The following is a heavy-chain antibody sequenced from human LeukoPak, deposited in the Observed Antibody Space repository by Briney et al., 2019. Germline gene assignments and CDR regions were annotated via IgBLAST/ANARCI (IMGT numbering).Heavy chain of an antibody. CDR3: ARQGYYDSSGYYRDY. Sequence: SEALSLTCTVSGGSISSYYWSWIRQAPGKGLEWIGYIYYSGSTNYNPSLKSRVTISVDTSKNQFSLKLSSVTAADTAVYYCARQGYYDSSGYYRDYWGQGTLVTVSS. D-gene: IGHD3-22*01. CDR1: GGSISSYY. V-gene: IGHV4-59*08. J-gene: IGHJ4*02. CDR2: IYYSGST.